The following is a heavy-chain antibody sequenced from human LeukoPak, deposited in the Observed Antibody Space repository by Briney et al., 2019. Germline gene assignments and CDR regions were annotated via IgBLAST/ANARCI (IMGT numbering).Heavy chain of an antibody. CDR2: FDPEDGET. V-gene: IGHV1-24*01. D-gene: IGHD4-11*01. J-gene: IGHJ4*02. CDR1: GYTLTELS. CDR3: ARVPAYDYSFDY. Sequence: GASVKVSCKVSGYTLTELSMHWVRQAPGKGLEWMGGFDPEDGETIYAQKFQGRVTMTRDTSTSTVYMELSSLRPEDTAVYYCARVPAYDYSFDYWGQGTLVTVSS.